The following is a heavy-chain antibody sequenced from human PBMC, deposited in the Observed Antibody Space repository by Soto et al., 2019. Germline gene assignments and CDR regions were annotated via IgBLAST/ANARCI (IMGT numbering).Heavy chain of an antibody. Sequence: GGSLRLFCAASGFTFSSYEMNWVRQAPGKGLEGVSYISSSSSTIYYADTVKGRFTISRDNAKNSLYLQMNSLRAEDTAVDYCARDQGVWLLYSSSLRWFDYWCERPLVTV. CDR1: GFTFSSYE. J-gene: IGHJ4*02. V-gene: IGHV3-48*03. CDR3: ARDQGVWLLYSSSLRWFDY. D-gene: IGHD6-6*01. CDR2: ISSSSSTI.